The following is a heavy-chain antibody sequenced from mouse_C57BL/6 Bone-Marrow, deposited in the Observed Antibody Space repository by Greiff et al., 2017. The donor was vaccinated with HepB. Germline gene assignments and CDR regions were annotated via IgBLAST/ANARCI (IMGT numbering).Heavy chain of an antibody. CDR3: ARWGVVASYYAMDY. D-gene: IGHD1-1*01. Sequence: QVQLKESGAELVKPGASVKISCKASGYAFSSYWMNWVKQRPGKGLEWIGQIYPGDGDTNYNGKFKGKATLTADKSSSTAYMQLSSLTSEDSAVYVCARWGVVASYYAMDYWGQGTSVTVSS. V-gene: IGHV1-80*01. J-gene: IGHJ4*01. CDR1: GYAFSSYW. CDR2: IYPGDGDT.